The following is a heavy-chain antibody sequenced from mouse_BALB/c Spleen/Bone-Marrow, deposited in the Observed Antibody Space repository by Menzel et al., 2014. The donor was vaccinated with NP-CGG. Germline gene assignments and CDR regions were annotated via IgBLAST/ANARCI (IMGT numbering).Heavy chain of an antibody. V-gene: IGHV1-69*02. D-gene: IGHD6-1*01. CDR2: IDPSNSET. Sequence: VQLQQSGAELVSPGASVKLSCKASGYSFTSYWMHWVKQRPGQGLEWIGMIDPSNSETRLNQKFKDKATLNVDKSSNTAYMHLSSLTSEDSAVYYCARTFQPRRAMDYWGQGSSVTVSA. CDR1: GYSFTSYW. J-gene: IGHJ4*01. CDR3: ARTFQPRRAMDY.